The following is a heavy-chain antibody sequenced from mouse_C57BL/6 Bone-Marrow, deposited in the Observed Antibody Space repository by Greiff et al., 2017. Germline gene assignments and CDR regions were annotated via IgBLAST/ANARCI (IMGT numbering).Heavy chain of an antibody. V-gene: IGHV10-1*01. J-gene: IGHJ4*01. Sequence: VQLKESGGGLVQPKGSLKLSCAAPGFSFNTYAMNWVRQAPGKGLEWVARIRSKSNNYATYYADSVKDRFTISRDDSESMLYLQMNNLKPEDTAMYYCVGQGRRAMDYWGQGTSVTVSS. CDR3: VGQGRRAMDY. CDR2: IRSKSNNYAT. CDR1: GFSFNTYA.